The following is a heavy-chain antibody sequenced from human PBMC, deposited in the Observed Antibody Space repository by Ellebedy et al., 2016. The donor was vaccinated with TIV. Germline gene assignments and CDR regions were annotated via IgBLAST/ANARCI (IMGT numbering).Heavy chain of an antibody. V-gene: IGHV4-39*07. CDR3: VRSWGDIELVPTTMLLGWFDP. J-gene: IGHJ5*02. Sequence: MPSETLSLTCSVSGDSVTSSSFFWGWIRQPPGKGLEWIGNIFHTGNTYYNPSLRSRVTMSVDRSKNQLSLTLSSVTAADTAVYYCVRSWGDIELVPTTMLLGWFDPWGQGTQVTVSS. D-gene: IGHD2-2*01. CDR1: GDSVTSSSFF. CDR2: IFHTGNT.